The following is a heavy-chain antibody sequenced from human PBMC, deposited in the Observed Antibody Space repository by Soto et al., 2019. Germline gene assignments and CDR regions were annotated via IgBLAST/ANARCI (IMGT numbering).Heavy chain of an antibody. J-gene: IGHJ4*02. CDR3: VSQRTSVLTQAYFDY. CDR2: VYYRGRS. CDR1: GGSFSNSNYY. D-gene: IGHD2-8*01. V-gene: IGHV4-39*01. Sequence: ETLSLAGTVSGGSFSNSNYYWGWILQSPGKGLEWIGSVYYRGRSYSKSSVKSRVTISVDTSKNQFSLNLNSVTASDTAVYYCVSQRTSVLTQAYFDYWGPGALVTVSS.